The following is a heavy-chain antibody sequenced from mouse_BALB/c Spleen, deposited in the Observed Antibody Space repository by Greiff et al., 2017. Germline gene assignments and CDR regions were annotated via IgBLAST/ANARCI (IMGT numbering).Heavy chain of an antibody. CDR3: ARDRGPYGNFFDY. V-gene: IGHV5-15*02. CDR1: GFTFSDYG. J-gene: IGHJ2*01. CDR2: ISNLAYSI. D-gene: IGHD2-1*01. Sequence: EVHLVESGGGLVQPGGSRKLSCAASGFTFSDYGMAWVRQAPGKGPEWVAFISNLAYSIYYADTVTGRFTISRENAKNTLYLEMSSLRSEDTAMYYCARDRGPYGNFFDYWGQGTTLTVSS.